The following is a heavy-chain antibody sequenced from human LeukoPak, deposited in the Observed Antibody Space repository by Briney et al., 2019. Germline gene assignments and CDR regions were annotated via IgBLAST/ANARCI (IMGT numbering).Heavy chain of an antibody. V-gene: IGHV1-46*01. CDR3: ARDYYGSGSYYNWFDP. J-gene: IGHJ5*02. CDR1: GYTFTTYF. CDR2: INPSGGST. Sequence: ASVKVSCKASGYTFTTYFMHWVRQAPGQGIEWMGMINPSGGSTTYAQNFQGRVTMTRDTSTSTVYMELSSLRSEDTALYYCARDYYGSGSYYNWFDPWGQGTLATVSS. D-gene: IGHD3-10*01.